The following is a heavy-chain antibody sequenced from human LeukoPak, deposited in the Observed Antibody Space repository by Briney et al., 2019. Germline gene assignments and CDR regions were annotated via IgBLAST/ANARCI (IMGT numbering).Heavy chain of an antibody. D-gene: IGHD5-18*01. Sequence: GRSLRLSYAASGSTFDNYAMHWVRQAPGKGLEWVSGISWDSSNRGYADSVKGRFTISRDNAKNSLYMQMNSLRAEDTALYYCAKDIDTGLASGMDVWGQGTTVTVSS. V-gene: IGHV3-9*01. CDR2: ISWDSSNR. J-gene: IGHJ6*02. CDR3: AKDIDTGLASGMDV. CDR1: GSTFDNYA.